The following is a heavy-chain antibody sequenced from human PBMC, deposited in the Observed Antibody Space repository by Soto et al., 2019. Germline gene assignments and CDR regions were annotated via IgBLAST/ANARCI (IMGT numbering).Heavy chain of an antibody. CDR2: ISSSSTI. CDR3: ARERGSGWTFDY. D-gene: IGHD6-19*01. V-gene: IGHV3-48*01. CDR1: GFTFSTYS. Sequence: EVQLVESGGDLVQPGGSLRLSCAASGFTFSTYSMNWVRQAPGKGLEWVSSISSSSTIYYADSVKGRFTISRDNAQNSLDLQMHSLRAEDTAVYYCARERGSGWTFDYWGQGPLVTVSS. J-gene: IGHJ4*02.